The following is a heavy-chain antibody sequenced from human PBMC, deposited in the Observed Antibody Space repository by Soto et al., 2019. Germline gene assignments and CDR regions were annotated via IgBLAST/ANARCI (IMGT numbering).Heavy chain of an antibody. Sequence: QVQLVQSGAEVKKPGSSVKVSCKASGGTFSSYAISWVRQAPGQGLEWMGGIIPIFVTENYAQKFQGRVTITAEESTSTAYMELSSLRYEDTAVYYCASTNAGFLEWLSPFIYYYYGMDVWGQGTTVTVSS. CDR3: ASTNAGFLEWLSPFIYYYYGMDV. D-gene: IGHD3-3*01. CDR1: GGTFSSYA. CDR2: IIPIFVTE. J-gene: IGHJ6*02. V-gene: IGHV1-69*01.